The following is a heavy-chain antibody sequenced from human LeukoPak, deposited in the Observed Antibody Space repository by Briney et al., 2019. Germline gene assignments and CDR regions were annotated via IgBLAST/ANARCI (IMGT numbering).Heavy chain of an antibody. CDR1: GFTFSSYA. CDR3: ASPLPSDFWSGYDY. J-gene: IGHJ4*02. CDR2: ISGSGGST. V-gene: IGHV3-23*01. Sequence: GGSLRLSCAASGFTFSSYAMSWVRQAPGNGLEWVSAISGSGGSTYYADSVKGRFTISRDNSKNTLYLQMNSLRAEDTAVYYCASPLPSDFWSGYDYWGQGTLVTVSS. D-gene: IGHD3-3*01.